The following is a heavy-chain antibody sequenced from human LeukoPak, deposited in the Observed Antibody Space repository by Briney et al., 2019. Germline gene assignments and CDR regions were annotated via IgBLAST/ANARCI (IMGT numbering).Heavy chain of an antibody. CDR1: GLTFSSYA. J-gene: IGHJ3*02. Sequence: PGRSLRLSCVVSGLTFSSYAMHWVRQAPGKGLEWVAVISYDGSNKYHADSVKGRFTISRDNSKNTLYLQMNSLRAEDTAVYYCAKAGDNSGNYGAFDIWGQGTMVTVSS. V-gene: IGHV3-30*04. CDR3: AKAGDNSGNYGAFDI. CDR2: ISYDGSNK. D-gene: IGHD3-22*01.